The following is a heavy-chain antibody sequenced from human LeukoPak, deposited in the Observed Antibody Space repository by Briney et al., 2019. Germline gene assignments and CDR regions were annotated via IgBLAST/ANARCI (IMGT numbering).Heavy chain of an antibody. CDR2: INHSGST. CDR1: GGSISSGGYY. Sequence: KTSETLSLTCTVSGGSISSGGYYWSWIRQPPGKGLEWIGEINHSGSTNYNPSLKSRVTISVDTSKNQFSLKLSSVTAADTAVYYCARVTMRRGLPRRYFDYWAREPWSPSPQ. V-gene: IGHV4-39*07. CDR3: ARVTMRRGLPRRYFDY. J-gene: IGHJ4*02. D-gene: IGHD2-15*01.